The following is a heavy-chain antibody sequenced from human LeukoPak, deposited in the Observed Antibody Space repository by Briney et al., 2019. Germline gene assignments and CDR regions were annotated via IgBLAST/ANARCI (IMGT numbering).Heavy chain of an antibody. D-gene: IGHD6-6*01. CDR3: ARHGSSSGSSSFPYYYYGMDV. Sequence: PSETLSLTCTVSGGSISSSSYYWSWIRQPPGKGLEWIGYIYYSGSTNYNPSLKSRVTISVDTSKNQFSLKLSSVTAADTAVYYCARHGSSSGSSSFPYYYYGMDVWGQGTTVTVSS. CDR1: GGSISSSSYY. CDR2: IYYSGST. V-gene: IGHV4-61*05. J-gene: IGHJ6*02.